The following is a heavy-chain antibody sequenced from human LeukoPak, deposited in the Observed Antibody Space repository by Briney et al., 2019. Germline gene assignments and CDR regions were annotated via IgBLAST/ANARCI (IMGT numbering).Heavy chain of an antibody. V-gene: IGHV4-39*01. D-gene: IGHD5-18*01. CDR2: IYYSGST. CDR1: GGSISSSSYY. J-gene: IGHJ4*02. CDR3: ASSRGYSYGLTFDY. Sequence: SETLSLTCTVSGGSISSSSYYWGWIRQPPGKGLEWIGSIYYSGSTYYNPSLKSRVTISVDTSKNQFSLKLSSVTAADTAVYYCASSRGYSYGLTFDYWGQGTLVTVSS.